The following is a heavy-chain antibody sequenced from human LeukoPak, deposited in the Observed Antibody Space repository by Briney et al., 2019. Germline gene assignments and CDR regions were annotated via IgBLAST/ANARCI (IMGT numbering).Heavy chain of an antibody. J-gene: IGHJ4*02. CDR2: ISVYNGNT. CDR1: GYTSGYTFANYG. V-gene: IGHV1-18*01. CDR3: ARLGYGVNSADY. D-gene: IGHD4-23*01. Sequence: ASVKVSCKASGYTSGYTFANYGISWVRQAPGQGLEWMEWISVYNGNTNYAQKLQGGVTMTTDTSTSTAYMELRSLRSDDTAVYYCARLGYGVNSADYWGQGTLVTVSS.